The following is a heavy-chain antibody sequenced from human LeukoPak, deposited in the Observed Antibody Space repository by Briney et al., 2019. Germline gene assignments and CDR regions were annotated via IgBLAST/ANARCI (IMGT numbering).Heavy chain of an antibody. Sequence: PGGSLRLSCAASGFTFSNYAMHWVRQAPGKGLEWVAVMSNDGSIKKYANSVKGRFTISRDNSKNTLYLQMDSLRAEDTAVYYCAREFTIFGVVIQRYDAFDIWGQGTMVTVSS. CDR2: MSNDGSIK. V-gene: IGHV3-30-3*01. J-gene: IGHJ3*02. CDR1: GFTFSNYA. D-gene: IGHD3-3*01. CDR3: AREFTIFGVVIQRYDAFDI.